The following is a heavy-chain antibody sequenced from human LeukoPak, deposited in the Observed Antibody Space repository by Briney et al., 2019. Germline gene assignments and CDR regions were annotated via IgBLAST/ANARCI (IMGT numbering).Heavy chain of an antibody. J-gene: IGHJ4*02. V-gene: IGHV3-74*01. CDR3: AKDFGYSYAGGYVRFDY. CDR2: IKTDGIGI. D-gene: IGHD5-18*01. Sequence: GSLRLSCTASGFTFSSYWMHWIRQAPGKGLVWVSHIKTDGIGINSADSVKGRFTISRDNAKNPLFLQMNSLRAEDTAVYYCAKDFGYSYAGGYVRFDYWGQGTLVTVSS. CDR1: GFTFSSYW.